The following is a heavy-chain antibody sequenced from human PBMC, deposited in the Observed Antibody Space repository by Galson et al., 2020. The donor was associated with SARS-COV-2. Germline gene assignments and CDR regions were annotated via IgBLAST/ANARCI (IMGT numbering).Heavy chain of an antibody. J-gene: IGHJ4*02. V-gene: IGHV3-30*16. D-gene: IGHD6-13*01. Sequence: GGSLRLSCAASGFPFSSNAIHWVRQAPGKGLERVAVISYEGSNNYYADSVKGRFTISSDNSKNTLYLQMNSLRAEDTAVYYCARDLGIAAAGPFDYWGQGTLVTVSS. CDR1: GFPFSSNA. CDR3: ARDLGIAAAGPFDY. CDR2: ISYEGSNN.